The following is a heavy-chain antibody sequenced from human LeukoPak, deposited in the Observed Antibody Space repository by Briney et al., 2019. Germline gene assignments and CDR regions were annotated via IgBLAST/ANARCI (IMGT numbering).Heavy chain of an antibody. J-gene: IGHJ4*02. D-gene: IGHD4-17*01. CDR3: ARAYGDYDFDY. Sequence: GGSLRLSCAASGFTFSSYEMNWVRQAPGKGLEWVSYISSSGSTIYYADSVKGRFTISRDNAKNSLYLQMNSLRAEDTAVCYCARAYGDYDFDYWGQGTLVTVSS. CDR2: ISSSGSTI. CDR1: GFTFSSYE. V-gene: IGHV3-48*03.